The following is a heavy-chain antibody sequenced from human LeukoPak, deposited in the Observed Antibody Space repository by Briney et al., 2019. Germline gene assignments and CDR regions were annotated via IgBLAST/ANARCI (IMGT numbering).Heavy chain of an antibody. J-gene: IGHJ4*02. CDR2: IKRKTDGGTT. V-gene: IGHV3-15*01. Sequence: GGSLRLSCAASGFTFSNAWMSWVRQAPGKGLEWVGRIKRKTDGGTTDYAARVKGRFTISRDDSRNTLYLPMNSLKTEDTAVYFCSLPRRYDSSGSYSGSLDYWGQGTLVTVSS. CDR1: GFTFSNAW. CDR3: SLPRRYDSSGSYSGSLDY. D-gene: IGHD3-22*01.